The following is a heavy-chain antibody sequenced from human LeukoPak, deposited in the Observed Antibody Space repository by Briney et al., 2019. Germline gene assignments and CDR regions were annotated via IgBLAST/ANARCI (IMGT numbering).Heavy chain of an antibody. Sequence: SVKVSCKASGGTFSSYAISWVRQAPGQGLEWMGEIIPIFGTANYAQKFQGRVTITTDESTSTAYMELSSLRSEDTAVYYCAREKEDYDFWRSYYYYMDVWGKGTTVTVSS. CDR2: IIPIFGTA. V-gene: IGHV1-69*05. D-gene: IGHD3-3*01. J-gene: IGHJ6*03. CDR1: GGTFSSYA. CDR3: AREKEDYDFWRSYYYYMDV.